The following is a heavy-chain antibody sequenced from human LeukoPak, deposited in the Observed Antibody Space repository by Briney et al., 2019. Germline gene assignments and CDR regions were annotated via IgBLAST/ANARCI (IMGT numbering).Heavy chain of an antibody. CDR1: GFTFSSYG. CDR2: IRYDGSNK. Sequence: GGSLRLSCAASGFTFSSYGMHWVRQAPGKGLEWVAFIRYDGSNKHYADSVKGRFTISRDNSKNTLYLQMNSLRAEDMAVYYCAEDRFEGSYGDYGQSPPDAWGQGTLVTVSS. D-gene: IGHD4-17*01. V-gene: IGHV3-30*02. J-gene: IGHJ5*02. CDR3: AEDRFEGSYGDYGQSPPDA.